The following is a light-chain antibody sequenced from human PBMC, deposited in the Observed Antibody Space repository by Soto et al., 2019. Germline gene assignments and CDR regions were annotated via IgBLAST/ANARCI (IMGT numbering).Light chain of an antibody. V-gene: IGLV2-14*03. CDR1: NSDVGGYNY. J-gene: IGLJ2*01. CDR2: DVN. Sequence: QSALTQPASVSGSPGQSITISCTGTNSDVGGYNYVSWYQHHPGRAPKLIMFDVNNRPSGISNRFSGSKSGNTASLTIFGLQAEDEADYYCGSYTSASADVLFGGGTKLTVL. CDR3: GSYTSASADVL.